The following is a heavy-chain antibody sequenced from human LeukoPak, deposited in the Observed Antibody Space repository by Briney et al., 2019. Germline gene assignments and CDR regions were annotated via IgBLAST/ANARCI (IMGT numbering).Heavy chain of an antibody. Sequence: GASVKVSCKVSGYTLTELSMHWVRQAPGKGLEWMGGFDPGDGETIYAQKFQGRVTMTEDTSTDTAYMELSSLRSEDTAVYYCATEGRSVVVAARVFDYWGQGTLVTVSS. CDR1: GYTLTELS. CDR2: FDPGDGET. D-gene: IGHD2-15*01. J-gene: IGHJ4*02. CDR3: ATEGRSVVVAARVFDY. V-gene: IGHV1-24*01.